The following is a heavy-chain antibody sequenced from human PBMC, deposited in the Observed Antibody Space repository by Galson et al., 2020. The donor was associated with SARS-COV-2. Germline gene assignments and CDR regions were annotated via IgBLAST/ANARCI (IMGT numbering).Heavy chain of an antibody. CDR2: INYSETP. CDR3: ATDDGNAVYYYGMDV. Sequence: SETLYLTCAASGGTVRSSSIYWGWVRQRTGKGLEWSGNINYSETPYYNPTLKSRVAISIDKSKNQFSLKVTSVTAADTAVYYCATDDGNAVYYYGMDVWGQGTTVTVSS. D-gene: IGHD2-8*01. V-gene: IGHV4-39*07. J-gene: IGHJ6*02. CDR1: GGTVRSSSIY.